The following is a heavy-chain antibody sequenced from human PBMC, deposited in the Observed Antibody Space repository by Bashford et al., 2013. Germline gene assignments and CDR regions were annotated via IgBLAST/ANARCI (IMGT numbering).Heavy chain of an antibody. Sequence: WVRQAPGQGLEWMGWISAYNGNTNYAQKLQGRVTMTTDTSTSTAYMELRSLRSDDTAVYYCARAYGDYFPVDYVGPGNPGHRLL. CDR2: ISAYNGNT. J-gene: IGHJ4*02. V-gene: IGHV1-18*01. CDR3: ARAYGDYFPVDY. D-gene: IGHD4-17*01.